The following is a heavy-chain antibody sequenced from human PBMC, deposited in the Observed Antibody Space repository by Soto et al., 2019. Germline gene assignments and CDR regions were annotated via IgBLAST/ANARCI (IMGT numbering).Heavy chain of an antibody. J-gene: IGHJ5*02. Sequence: PSETLPLTCAVSGYSIRNGCCGCWIRQPPEKGLEWIGTIYHSGSTYYNPSPKRRVTISVDASENHFSLKLSSVTAADKAVYYCARVGPYCGGDCYSPPPWGQGTLVTVSS. CDR2: IYHSGST. CDR3: ARVGPYCGGDCYSPPP. D-gene: IGHD2-21*02. V-gene: IGHV4-38-2*01. CDR1: GYSIRNGCC.